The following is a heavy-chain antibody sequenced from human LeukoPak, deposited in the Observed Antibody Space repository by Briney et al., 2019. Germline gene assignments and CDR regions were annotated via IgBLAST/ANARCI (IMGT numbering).Heavy chain of an antibody. D-gene: IGHD3-9*01. CDR2: IRNDGSNK. Sequence: PGGSLRLSCVASGFTFSSNGMHWVRQAPGKGLEWVAFIRNDGSNKYYVDSVKGRFTIYRDNSKNTLYLQMNSLRAEDTAVYYCAKDLYYDILTGYNDYWGREPWSPSPQ. V-gene: IGHV3-30*02. J-gene: IGHJ4*02. CDR1: GFTFSSNG. CDR3: AKDLYYDILTGYNDY.